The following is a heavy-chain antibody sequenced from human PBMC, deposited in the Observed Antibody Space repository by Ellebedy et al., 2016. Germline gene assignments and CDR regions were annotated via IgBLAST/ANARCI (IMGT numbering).Heavy chain of an antibody. CDR2: ISAYNGNT. CDR3: ARVSYGTIVVVITPDY. D-gene: IGHD3-22*01. V-gene: IGHV1-18*01. Sequence: ASVKVSXXASGYTFTSYGISWVRQAPGQGLEWMGWISAYNGNTNYAQKLQGRVTMTTDTSTSTAYMELRSLRSDDTAVYCCARVSYGTIVVVITPDYWGQGTLVTVSS. J-gene: IGHJ4*02. CDR1: GYTFTSYG.